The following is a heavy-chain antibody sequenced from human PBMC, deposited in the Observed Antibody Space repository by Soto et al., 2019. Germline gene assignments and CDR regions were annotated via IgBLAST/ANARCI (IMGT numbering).Heavy chain of an antibody. CDR1: GFTFSSYA. D-gene: IGHD3-10*01. CDR3: AKVAEILYFGEFFFDS. V-gene: IGHV3-30*18. J-gene: IGHJ4*02. Sequence: QVQLVESGGGVAQPGRSLRLSCAASGFTFSSYAMHWVRQTPGKGLEWVAVISYDGSNKFYADSVKGRFTISRDNPNNTLYLQMNSLRAEDSAVYFCAKVAEILYFGEFFFDSWGQGTLVTVSS. CDR2: ISYDGSNK.